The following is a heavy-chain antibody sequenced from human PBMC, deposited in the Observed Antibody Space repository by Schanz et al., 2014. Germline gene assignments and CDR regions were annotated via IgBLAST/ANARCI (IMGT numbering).Heavy chain of an antibody. CDR2: MSYDGSIK. CDR3: ARDLEGYDGGGGGFDP. CDR1: GFTFSSYG. Sequence: QVQLVESGGGLVKPGGSLRLSCVASGFTFSSYGMHWVRQAPGKGLEWVAAMSYDGSIKYYGDSVKGRFTISRDNSKNTLYLQMNSLRAEDTAVYYCARDLEGYDGGGGGFDPWGQGTLVTVSS. J-gene: IGHJ5*02. V-gene: IGHV3-30*03. D-gene: IGHD2-21*01.